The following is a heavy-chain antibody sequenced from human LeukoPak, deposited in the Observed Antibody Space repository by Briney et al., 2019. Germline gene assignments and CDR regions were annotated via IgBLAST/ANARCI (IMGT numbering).Heavy chain of an antibody. V-gene: IGHV4-61*02. Sequence: SETLSLTCTVSGGSISSGNYCWSWIRQPAGKGLEWIGRIYINGSTNYNPSLKSRVTISVDTSKNQFSLKLSSVTAADTAVYYCARGIDSGWYDYWGQGTLVTVSS. D-gene: IGHD6-19*01. CDR2: IYINGST. J-gene: IGHJ4*02. CDR3: ARGIDSGWYDY. CDR1: GGSISSGNYC.